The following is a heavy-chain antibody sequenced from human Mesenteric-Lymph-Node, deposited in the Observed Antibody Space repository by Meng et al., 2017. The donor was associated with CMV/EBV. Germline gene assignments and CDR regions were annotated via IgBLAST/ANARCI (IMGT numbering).Heavy chain of an antibody. D-gene: IGHD2-2*01. V-gene: IGHV4-39*07. J-gene: IGHJ4*02. CDR1: GGSISSNNYC. CDR2: MFYRGTT. Sequence: SETLSLTCTVSGGSISSNNYCWGWIRQPPGKGLEWIGSMFYRGTTYYNLSLKSRVTISVDTSKNQFSLKLSSVTAADTAVYYCARAPKIVVVPAAILTITYYFDYWGQGTLVTVSS. CDR3: ARAPKIVVVPAAILTITYYFDY.